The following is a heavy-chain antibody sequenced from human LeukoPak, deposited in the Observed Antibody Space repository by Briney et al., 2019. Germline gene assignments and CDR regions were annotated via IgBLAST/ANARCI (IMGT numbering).Heavy chain of an antibody. Sequence: GGSLRLSCAASGFTFSGYWMHWVRHAPGKGLVWVSHINGDGSSTNYADSVKGRFTISRDNAKNTLYLQMNSLRAEDTAVYYCARDLKRTNWFDPWGQGTLVTVSS. CDR2: INGDGSST. V-gene: IGHV3-74*01. CDR1: GFTFSGYW. J-gene: IGHJ5*02. CDR3: ARDLKRTNWFDP. D-gene: IGHD1/OR15-1a*01.